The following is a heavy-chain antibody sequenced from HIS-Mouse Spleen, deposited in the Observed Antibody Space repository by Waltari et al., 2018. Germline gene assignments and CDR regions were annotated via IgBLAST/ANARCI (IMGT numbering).Heavy chain of an antibody. CDR2: INHSEST. J-gene: IGHJ4*02. CDR3: ARGVRLGGAPDY. D-gene: IGHD7-27*01. CDR1: GGSFSGYY. V-gene: IGHV4-34*01. Sequence: QVQLQQWGAGLLKPSETLSLTCAVYGGSFSGYYWSWIRQPPGKGLEWIGEINHSESTNYNPSLKSRVTISVDTSKNQFSLKLSSVTAADTAVYYCARGVRLGGAPDYWGQGTLVTVSS.